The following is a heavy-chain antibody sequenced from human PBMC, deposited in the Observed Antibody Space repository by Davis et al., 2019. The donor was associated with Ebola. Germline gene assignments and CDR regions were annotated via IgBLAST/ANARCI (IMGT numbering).Heavy chain of an antibody. V-gene: IGHV3-48*02. CDR2: ISSGSNMI. J-gene: IGHJ4*02. CDR3: ARDPLLHGKTFDS. CDR1: GFTFSSCA. Sequence: GESLKISCAASGFTFSSCAMSWVRQAPGKGLEWVSYISSGSNMIHYADSVKGRFTISRDNAKNSLYLQMNILRDDDTAVYYCARDPLLHGKTFDSWGQGTLVTVSS. D-gene: IGHD4-23*01.